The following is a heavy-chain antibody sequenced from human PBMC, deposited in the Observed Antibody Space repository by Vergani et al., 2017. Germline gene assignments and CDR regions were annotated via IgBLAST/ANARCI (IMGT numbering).Heavy chain of an antibody. V-gene: IGHV4-34*01. CDR3: ARAKYYYGSGSYTV. D-gene: IGHD3-10*01. J-gene: IGHJ6*02. CDR2: INHSGST. CDR1: GGSFSGYY. Sequence: QVQLQQWGAGLLKPSETLSLTCAVYGGSFSGYYWSWIRQPPGKGLEWIGEINHSGSTNYNPSLKSRVTISVDKSKHQFSLKLSSVTAADTAVYYCARAKYYYGSGSYTVWGQGTTVTVSS.